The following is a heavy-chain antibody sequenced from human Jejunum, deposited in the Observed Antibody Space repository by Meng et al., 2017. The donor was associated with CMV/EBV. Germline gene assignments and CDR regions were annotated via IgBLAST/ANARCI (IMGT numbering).Heavy chain of an antibody. CDR1: AFTFRSSP. J-gene: IGHJ5*02. D-gene: IGHD2-2*01. CDR3: ARDAVPAAPTWFYL. Sequence: SAFTFRSSPMPLVRPAPGTVLEWVSCITHSGPTIYYADSLKRLFPLSRDTTENSLYLQMTSLRADNTAVYFCARDAVPAAPTWFYLWGQGALVTVSS. V-gene: IGHV3-48*03. CDR2: ITHSGPTI.